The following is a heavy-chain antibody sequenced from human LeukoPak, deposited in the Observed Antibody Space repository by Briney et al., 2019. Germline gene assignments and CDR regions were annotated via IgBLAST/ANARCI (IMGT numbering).Heavy chain of an antibody. V-gene: IGHV4-59*12. D-gene: IGHD1-26*01. CDR3: ASTPTSSGSYFWFDP. CDR1: GGSISSYY. J-gene: IGHJ5*02. CDR2: FYYSWRT. Sequence: SETLSLTCTVSGGSISSYYWSGIRQPPGEGLEWIGYFYYSWRTNYNPSLKSLVTISVDTYKNHVSLKLSSVPAAGTAVYYCASTPTSSGSYFWFDPWGQGTLVTVSS.